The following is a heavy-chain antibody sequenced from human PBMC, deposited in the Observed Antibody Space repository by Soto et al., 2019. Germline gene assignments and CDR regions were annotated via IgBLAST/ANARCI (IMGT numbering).Heavy chain of an antibody. V-gene: IGHV3-74*01. CDR1: GFALSSYG. CDR3: VRGNDGYGVFDY. Sequence: GGPLRLACAASGFALSSYGMHWVRQAPGKGLVWVSRINMAGTAINYAGSVKGRFTISRDNAKNTLFLQMNSLRDDDTAMYYCVRGNDGYGVFDYWGQGALVTVSS. J-gene: IGHJ4*02. CDR2: INMAGTAI. D-gene: IGHD5-18*01.